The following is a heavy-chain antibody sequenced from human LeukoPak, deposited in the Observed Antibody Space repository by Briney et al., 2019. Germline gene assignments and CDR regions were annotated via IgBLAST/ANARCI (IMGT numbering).Heavy chain of an antibody. CDR3: ARYGGGVLWYFDY. CDR1: GGAISRYY. D-gene: IGHD3-10*01. J-gene: IGHJ4*02. CDR2: IYDSGST. Sequence: SETLSLTCTVSGGAISRYYWSWIRQPPGKGLEWIGYIYDSGSTKYSPSLQSRVTMSVDTSRNQFSLKLSSVTAADTAVYYCARYGGGVLWYFDYWGQPTMVTVSS. V-gene: IGHV4-59*08.